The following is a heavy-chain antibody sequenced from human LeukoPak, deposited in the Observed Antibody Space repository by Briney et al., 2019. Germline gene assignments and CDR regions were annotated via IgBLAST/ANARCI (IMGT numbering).Heavy chain of an antibody. Sequence: KPSETLSLTCTVSGGSISNYYWGWIRQPPGKGLEWIGSIYYSGSTYYNPSLKSRVTISVDTSKNQFSLKLSSVTAADTAVYYCARHHAGLYCSSTSCLNWFDPWGQGTLVTVSS. CDR1: GGSISNYY. CDR2: IYYSGST. CDR3: ARHHAGLYCSSTSCLNWFDP. J-gene: IGHJ5*02. V-gene: IGHV4-39*01. D-gene: IGHD2-2*01.